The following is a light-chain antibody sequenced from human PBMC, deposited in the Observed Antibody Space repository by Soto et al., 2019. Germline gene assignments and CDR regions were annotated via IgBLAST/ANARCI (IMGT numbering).Light chain of an antibody. CDR3: SSYTSSATWV. Sequence: QSVLTQPPSVSASPGQSITISCTGTSSDIGAHNSVSWYQRHPGEAPKVIIHEVSNRPSGISDRFSGSKSGNTASLTISGLQAEDEAIYYCSSYTSSATWVFGGGTKVTVL. V-gene: IGLV2-14*01. J-gene: IGLJ3*02. CDR1: SSDIGAHNS. CDR2: EVS.